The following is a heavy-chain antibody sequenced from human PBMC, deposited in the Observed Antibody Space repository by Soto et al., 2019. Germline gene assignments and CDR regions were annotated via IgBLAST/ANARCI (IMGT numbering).Heavy chain of an antibody. D-gene: IGHD1-20*01. V-gene: IGHV3-23*01. J-gene: IGHJ4*02. CDR1: GFNVGAFA. CDR2: ISVSDAFI. Sequence: GGSLRLSCAASGFNVGAFAVNWVRQAPGKGLEWVSGISVSDAFIYYADSVRGRFSISRDASENIFYLQMNSLRVDDTALYYCTRETVAGITGLDYWGPGTLVTVSS. CDR3: TRETVAGITGLDY.